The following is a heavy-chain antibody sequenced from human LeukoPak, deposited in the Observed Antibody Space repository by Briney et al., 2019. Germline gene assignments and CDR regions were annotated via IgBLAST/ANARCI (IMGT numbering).Heavy chain of an antibody. CDR2: VKQDGSDK. CDR1: GFTFSRYW. J-gene: IGHJ4*02. V-gene: IGHV3-7*01. D-gene: IGHD3-10*01. CDR3: ARDNSGSYDF. Sequence: GGSLRLSCAASGFTFSRYWMSWVRQAPGKGLEWVANVKQDGSDKYYVDSVKGRFTISRDNAKNSLYLQMNSLGADDTAVYYCARDNSGSYDFWGQGTLVTVSS.